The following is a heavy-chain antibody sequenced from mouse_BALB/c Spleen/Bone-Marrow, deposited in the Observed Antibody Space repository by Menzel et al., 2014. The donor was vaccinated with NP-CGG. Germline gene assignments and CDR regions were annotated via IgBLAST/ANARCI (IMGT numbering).Heavy chain of an antibody. CDR1: GYAFTNYL. J-gene: IGHJ4*01. CDR2: VNPGSGGT. D-gene: IGHD1-1*02. CDR3: ARGSAYCYGMDY. V-gene: IGHV1-54*03. Sequence: QVHLQQSGAELVRPGTSVKVTCKASGYAFTNYLIEWVKQRPGQAPEWIGVVNPGSGGTNYNEKFKCKSPLTADKSSSNANMQLNSLKSDDSADYFCARGSAYCYGMDYWGQGTSVTGSS.